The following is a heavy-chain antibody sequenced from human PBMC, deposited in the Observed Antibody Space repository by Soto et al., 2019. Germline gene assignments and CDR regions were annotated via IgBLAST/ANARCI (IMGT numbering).Heavy chain of an antibody. V-gene: IGHV3-7*04. CDR2: IKHDGSEK. J-gene: IGHJ5*02. CDR1: GFTFSSYW. D-gene: IGHD3-16*01. CDR3: ARVRYGGRSWFGP. Sequence: EVQLVESGGGLVQPGGSLRLSCAASGFTFSSYWMSWVRQAPGNGLEWVANIKHDGSEKYYVDSVKGRFTISRDNARNSLYLQMNSLRAEDSAVYYCARVRYGGRSWFGPWGQGTLVTVSS.